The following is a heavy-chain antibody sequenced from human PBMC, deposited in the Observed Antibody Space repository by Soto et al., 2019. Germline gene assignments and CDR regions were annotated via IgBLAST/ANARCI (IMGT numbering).Heavy chain of an antibody. CDR2: IYYSGST. J-gene: IGHJ4*02. V-gene: IGHV4-59*08. CDR3: ARRYGPGFDY. CDR1: AGSISSYY. D-gene: IGHD4-17*01. Sequence: SETLSLTCTVSAGSISSYYWSWIRQPPGKGLEWIGYIYYSGSTNYNPSLKSRVTISVDTSKNQFSLKLSSVTAADTAVYYCARRYGPGFDYWGQGTLVT.